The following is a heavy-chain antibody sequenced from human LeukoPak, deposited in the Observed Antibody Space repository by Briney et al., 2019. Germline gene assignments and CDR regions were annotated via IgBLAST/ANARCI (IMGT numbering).Heavy chain of an antibody. V-gene: IGHV4-39*01. J-gene: IGHJ4*02. CDR3: ARGLRYFDWHSSD. Sequence: SETLSLTCTVSGGSISSNNYYWGWIRQPPGKGLEWIGSIYYSGSTYYNPSLKSRVTISVDTSKNQFSLKLSSVTAADTAVYYCARGLRYFDWHSSDWGQGTLVTVSS. D-gene: IGHD3-9*01. CDR1: GGSISSNNYY. CDR2: IYYSGST.